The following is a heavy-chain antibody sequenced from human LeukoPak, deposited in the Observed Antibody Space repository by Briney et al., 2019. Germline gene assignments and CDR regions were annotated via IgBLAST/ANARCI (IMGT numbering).Heavy chain of an antibody. D-gene: IGHD3-22*01. CDR2: IYYSGST. CDR1: GGSISSDDYQ. V-gene: IGHV4-30-4*01. Sequence: SETLSLTCTVSGGSISSDDYQWSWIRQPPGKGLEWIGYIYYSGSTSFNPSLKSRVTISVDTSKNRFSLRLSPVTAADTAVEYCARSDYYYDSSGYPLFDYWGQGILVTVSS. CDR3: ARSDYYYDSSGYPLFDY. J-gene: IGHJ4*02.